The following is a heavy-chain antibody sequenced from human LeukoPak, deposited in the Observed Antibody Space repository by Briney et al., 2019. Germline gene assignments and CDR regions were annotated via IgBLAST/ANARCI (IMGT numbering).Heavy chain of an antibody. J-gene: IGHJ4*02. CDR2: ITDSGST. Sequence: SSETLSLTCAVYGESFSGYYWTWIRQPPGKGLEWIGEITDSGSTIYNSSLKSRVTISVDTSKNQFSLNLNSVTAADSAFYYCARGLASGYPPIPFDYWGQGTLVTVSS. CDR1: GESFSGYY. CDR3: ARGLASGYPPIPFDY. V-gene: IGHV4-34*01. D-gene: IGHD3-3*01.